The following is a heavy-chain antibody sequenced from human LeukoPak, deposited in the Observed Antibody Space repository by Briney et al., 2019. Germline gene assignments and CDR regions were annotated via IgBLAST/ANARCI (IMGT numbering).Heavy chain of an antibody. Sequence: SETLSLTCTVSGGSISSYYWSWIRQPAGKGLEWIGRIYTSGSTNYNPSFKSRVTMSVDTSKNQFSLKLSSVTAADTAVYYCARDQTAPYCSSTSCTYGMDVWGQGTTVTVSS. CDR2: IYTSGST. CDR3: ARDQTAPYCSSTSCTYGMDV. CDR1: GGSISSYY. V-gene: IGHV4-4*07. D-gene: IGHD2-2*01. J-gene: IGHJ6*02.